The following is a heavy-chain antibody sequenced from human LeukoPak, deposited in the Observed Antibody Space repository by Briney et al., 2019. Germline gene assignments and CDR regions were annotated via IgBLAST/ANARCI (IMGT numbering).Heavy chain of an antibody. CDR2: ISSSISYI. CDR3: ARAVAATYFDY. CDR1: AFTFSSYS. V-gene: IGHV3-21*01. D-gene: IGHD6-19*01. Sequence: TGGSLRLSCAASAFTFSSYSMNWVRQAPGKGLEWVSSISSSISYIYYAHSVKGRSTISRDNAKNSLYLQMNRLRAEDTAIYYCARAVAATYFDYWGQGTLVTVSS. J-gene: IGHJ4*02.